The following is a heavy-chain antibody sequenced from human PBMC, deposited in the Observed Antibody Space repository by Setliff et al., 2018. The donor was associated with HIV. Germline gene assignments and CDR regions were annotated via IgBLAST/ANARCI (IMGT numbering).Heavy chain of an antibody. Sequence: SLRLSCAASGFTFSSYSMNWVRQAPGKGLEWVAYISRSSSSKYYADSVKGRFTISRDNAKNSLYLQLNSLRAEDTAVYYCARDQSQSIVARQDGVYYYYYMDVWGKGTTVTVSS. J-gene: IGHJ6*03. D-gene: IGHD6-6*01. V-gene: IGHV3-48*01. CDR2: ISRSSSSK. CDR3: ARDQSQSIVARQDGVYYYYYMDV. CDR1: GFTFSSYS.